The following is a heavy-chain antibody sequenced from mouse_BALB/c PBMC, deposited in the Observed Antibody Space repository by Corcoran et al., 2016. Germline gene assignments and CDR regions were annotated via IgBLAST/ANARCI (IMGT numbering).Heavy chain of an antibody. CDR2: INTNTGKT. J-gene: IGHJ4*01. V-gene: IGHV9-3-1*01. Sequence: QIQLVQSGPELKKSGETVKISCKASGYTFTNFGMNWVKQAPGKGLLWRGWINTNTGKTTYADDFKGRFAFSLETSASTANLQINNLKNEDTATYFCAREPSAMDYWGQGTSVTVSS. CDR1: GYTFTNFG. CDR3: AREPSAMDY.